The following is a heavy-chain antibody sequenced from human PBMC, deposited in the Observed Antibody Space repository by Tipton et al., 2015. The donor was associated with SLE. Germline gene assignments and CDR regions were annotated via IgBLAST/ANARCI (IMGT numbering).Heavy chain of an antibody. J-gene: IGHJ6*02. CDR2: VHASGGT. CDR3: AREAVVPRTGFSSGMDF. V-gene: IGHV4-4*07. CDR1: GDSLSTYY. Sequence: TLSLTCTVSGDSLSTYYWNWVRQPAGKGLEWIGRVHASGGTDYNPSLRSRVTMSEDTSKNQFSLRLTSVTAADTAVYYCAREAVVPRTGFSSGMDFWGQGTTVTVSS. D-gene: IGHD3/OR15-3a*01.